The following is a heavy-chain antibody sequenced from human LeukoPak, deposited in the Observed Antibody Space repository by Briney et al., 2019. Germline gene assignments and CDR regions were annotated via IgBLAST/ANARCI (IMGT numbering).Heavy chain of an antibody. CDR3: AKDQVVSGSEASDI. Sequence: GGSLRLSCAASGFTFSDYTMNWVRQAPGKGLEWVSAISGSGVGTYYADSVKGRFTISRDNSWNTLYLQMSSLRAEDTAVYYCAKDQVVSGSEASDIWGQGTMVTVSS. J-gene: IGHJ3*02. D-gene: IGHD2-15*01. CDR2: ISGSGVGT. CDR1: GFTFSDYT. V-gene: IGHV3-23*01.